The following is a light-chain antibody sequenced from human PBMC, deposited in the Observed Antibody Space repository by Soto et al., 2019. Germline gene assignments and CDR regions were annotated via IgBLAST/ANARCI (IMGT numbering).Light chain of an antibody. Sequence: DIQMTQSPSTLSASVGDRVTITCRASQSINSWLAWYQQKPGKAPNLLIYDASNLESGVPSRFSGSGSGTEFTLTITSLQPGDFATYYCQQYHALLTFGQGTKVEIK. J-gene: IGKJ1*01. CDR2: DAS. CDR3: QQYHALLT. CDR1: QSINSW. V-gene: IGKV1-5*01.